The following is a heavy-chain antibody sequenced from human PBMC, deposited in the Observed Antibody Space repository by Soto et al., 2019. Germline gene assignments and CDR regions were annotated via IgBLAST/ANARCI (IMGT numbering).Heavy chain of an antibody. V-gene: IGHV4-59*12. J-gene: IGHJ4*02. CDR2: IYYSGST. CDR3: ARRGFYYYDSSGYYGFDY. Sequence: SETLSLTCTVSGGSISSYYWSWIRQPPGKGLEWIGYIYYSGSTNYNPSLKSRVTMSVDTSKNQFSLKLSSVTAADTAVYYCARRGFYYYDSSGYYGFDYWGQGTLVTAPQ. D-gene: IGHD3-22*01. CDR1: GGSISSYY.